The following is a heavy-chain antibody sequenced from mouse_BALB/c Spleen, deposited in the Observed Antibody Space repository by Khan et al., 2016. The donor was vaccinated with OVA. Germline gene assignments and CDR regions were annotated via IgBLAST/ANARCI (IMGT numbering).Heavy chain of an antibody. J-gene: IGHJ3*01. CDR3: ARNYDDDEGLAY. D-gene: IGHD2-4*01. CDR1: GYSLTTYG. CDR2: IWSGGTT. Sequence: QVQLKQSGPGLVQPSQSLSITCTVSGYSLTTYGVHWVRQSPGKGLEWLGVIWSGGTTETCAAVITRLSITKDNSKSKVFFKKNSLQANDAAIYYCARNYDDDEGLAYWGQGTLVTVSA. V-gene: IGHV2-2*02.